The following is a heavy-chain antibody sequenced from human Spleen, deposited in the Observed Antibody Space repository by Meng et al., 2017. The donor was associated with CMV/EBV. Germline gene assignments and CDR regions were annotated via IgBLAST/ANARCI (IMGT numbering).Heavy chain of an antibody. CDR3: ARDPPGGLHDSYFYYYEIDV. CDR1: GGPIISGSYY. J-gene: IGHJ6*02. V-gene: IGHV4-39*07. D-gene: IGHD6-25*01. Sequence: SETLSLTCTVSGGPIISGSYYWGWIRQPPGKGLEWIGTIYYRGSTYYSPSLKSRVTISIDTSKNQFSLKLRSVTAADTAIYYCARDPPGGLHDSYFYYYEIDVWGQGTTVTVSS. CDR2: IYYRGST.